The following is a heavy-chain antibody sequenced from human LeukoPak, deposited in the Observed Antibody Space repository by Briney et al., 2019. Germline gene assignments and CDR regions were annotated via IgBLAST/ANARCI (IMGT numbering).Heavy chain of an antibody. D-gene: IGHD2-2*01. V-gene: IGHV3-30*04. CDR2: ISYDGSNK. Sequence: PGRSLRLSCAASGFTFSSYAMHWVRQAPGKGLEWVAVISYDGSNKYYADSVKGRFTISRDNSKNTLYLQMNSLRAEDTAVYYCARDREVPAAIYHYYYGMDVWGKGTTVTVSS. CDR1: GFTFSSYA. CDR3: ARDREVPAAIYHYYYGMDV. J-gene: IGHJ6*04.